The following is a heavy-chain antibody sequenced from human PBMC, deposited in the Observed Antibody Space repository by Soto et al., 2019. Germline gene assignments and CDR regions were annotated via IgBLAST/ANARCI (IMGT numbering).Heavy chain of an antibody. CDR1: GFTFSSYA. Sequence: GGSLRLSCAASGFTFSSYAMSWVRQAPGKGLEWVTAISGSGGSTYYADSVKGRFTISRDNSKNTLYLQMNSLRAEDTAVYYCAKDLRFLEWFAKPFDPWGQGTLVTVSS. J-gene: IGHJ5*02. CDR2: ISGSGGST. D-gene: IGHD3-3*01. V-gene: IGHV3-23*01. CDR3: AKDLRFLEWFAKPFDP.